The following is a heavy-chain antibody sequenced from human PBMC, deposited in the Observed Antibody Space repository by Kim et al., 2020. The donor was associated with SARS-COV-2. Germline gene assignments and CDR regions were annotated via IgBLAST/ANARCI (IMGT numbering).Heavy chain of an antibody. Sequence: SPSFQSQVTISADKSIRTAYLQWSSLKASDTAMYYCARVWFGELLEWFDPWGQGTLVTVSS. D-gene: IGHD3-10*01. J-gene: IGHJ5*02. CDR3: ARVWFGELLEWFDP. V-gene: IGHV5-51*01.